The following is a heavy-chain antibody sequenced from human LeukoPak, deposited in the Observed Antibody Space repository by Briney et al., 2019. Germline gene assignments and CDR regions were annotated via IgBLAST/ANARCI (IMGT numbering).Heavy chain of an antibody. CDR3: ARTAAAIRGCYYYYYMDV. V-gene: IGHV3-7*01. J-gene: IGHJ6*03. D-gene: IGHD2-2*01. CDR2: IKQDGSEK. CDR1: GFTFIRHR. Sequence: GGSLRLSCGASGFTFIRHRMSWLRQAPGKGLEWVANIKQDGSEKYYVDSVKGRFTISRDNAKNSLYLQMNSLRAEDTAVYYCARTAAAIRGCYYYYYMDVWGKGTTVTVSS.